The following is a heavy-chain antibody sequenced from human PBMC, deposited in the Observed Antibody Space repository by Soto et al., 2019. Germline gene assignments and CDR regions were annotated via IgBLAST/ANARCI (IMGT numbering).Heavy chain of an antibody. CDR1: GFTFSTYW. D-gene: IGHD2-21*02. CDR2: INEDGSEK. CDR3: YLSTVLDY. V-gene: IGHV3-7*05. Sequence: GGSLRLSCAASGFTFSTYWMNWVRQAPGKGLEWVANINEDGSEKDYVDSVKGRFTTSRDNAKNSLYLQMNSLTAEHTAIYYCYLSTVLDYWGQGTLVTVSS. J-gene: IGHJ4*02.